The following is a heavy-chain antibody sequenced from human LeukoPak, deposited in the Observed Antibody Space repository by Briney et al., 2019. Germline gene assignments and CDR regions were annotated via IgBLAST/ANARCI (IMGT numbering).Heavy chain of an antibody. Sequence: SETLSLTCTVSGGSISSSSYYWGWIRQPPGKGLEWIGSIYYSGSTYYNPSLKSRVTISVDTSKNQFSLKLSSMTAADTAVYYCAAVPAAMIDYYYMDVWGKGTTVTVSS. J-gene: IGHJ6*03. D-gene: IGHD2-2*01. V-gene: IGHV4-39*01. CDR3: AAVPAAMIDYYYMDV. CDR2: IYYSGST. CDR1: GGSISSSSYY.